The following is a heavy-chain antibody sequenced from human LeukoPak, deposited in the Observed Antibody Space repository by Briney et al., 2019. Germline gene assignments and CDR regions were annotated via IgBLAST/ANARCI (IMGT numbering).Heavy chain of an antibody. J-gene: IGHJ6*03. Sequence: SVKVSCKASGGTFSSYAISWVRQAPGQGLEWMGRIIPILGIANYAQKFQGRVTITADKSTSTAYMELSSLRSEDTAVYYCARDRQWLANYYYYYMDVWGKGTTVTVSS. CDR1: GGTFSSYA. CDR3: ARDRQWLANYYYYYMDV. V-gene: IGHV1-69*04. D-gene: IGHD6-19*01. CDR2: IIPILGIA.